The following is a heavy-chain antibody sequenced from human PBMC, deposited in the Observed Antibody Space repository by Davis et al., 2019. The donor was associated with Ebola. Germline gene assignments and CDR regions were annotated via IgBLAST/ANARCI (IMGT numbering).Heavy chain of an antibody. CDR1: GYTFTGYY. V-gene: IGHV1-8*02. Sequence: VKVSCKASGYTFTGYYIHWVRQAAGQGLEWMGWMNPNSGNTGYAQKFKGRVTMTRNTSIGTAYMELSSLRSEDTAVYYCARAPTWSQINYYCFDYWGQGTLVTVSS. CDR2: MNPNSGNT. D-gene: IGHD3-10*01. J-gene: IGHJ4*02. CDR3: ARAPTWSQINYYCFDY.